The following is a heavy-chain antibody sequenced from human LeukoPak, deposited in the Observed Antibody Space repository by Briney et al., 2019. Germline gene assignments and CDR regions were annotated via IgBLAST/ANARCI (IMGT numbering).Heavy chain of an antibody. J-gene: IGHJ2*01. CDR1: GASIYNSGYY. V-gene: IGHV4-31*03. CDR3: ARDFHGGWYFDL. Sequence: PSQTLSLTCSVTGASIYNSGYYWNWIRRYPGKGLEWIGYIFHSGATYYNPSPKSRVSISIDASMTHFSLRLTSVTAADTAVYYCARDFHGGWYFDLWGRGTQVIVSS. D-gene: IGHD4-23*01. CDR2: IFHSGAT.